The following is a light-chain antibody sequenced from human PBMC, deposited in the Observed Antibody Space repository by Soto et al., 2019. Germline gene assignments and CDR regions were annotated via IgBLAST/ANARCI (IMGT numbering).Light chain of an antibody. CDR1: QGISNY. J-gene: IGKJ3*01. Sequence: DIQMTQSPSSLSASVGDRVTITCRASQGISNYLAWYQQKPGKVPKLLMYAASTLHSGVPFQFSGSGSGTDFSLTINGLQPEDFATYYCQKYNGAPPFTFGPGTRVEIK. CDR2: AAS. CDR3: QKYNGAPPFT. V-gene: IGKV1-27*01.